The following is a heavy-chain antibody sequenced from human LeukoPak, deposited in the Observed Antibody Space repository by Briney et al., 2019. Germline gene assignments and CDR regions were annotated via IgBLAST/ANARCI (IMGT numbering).Heavy chain of an antibody. D-gene: IGHD2-2*01. CDR3: SRVVGECSSTSCYGGYAFDI. J-gene: IGHJ3*02. Sequence: GASVKVCCKASGYSFTAYYMHWVRQAPGQGLEWMGRINPNSGGTNYAQKFQGRVTMTRDTSISTAYMDLSRLRSDDTAVYYCSRVVGECSSTSCYGGYAFDIWGQGTMVTVSS. V-gene: IGHV1-2*06. CDR2: INPNSGGT. CDR1: GYSFTAYY.